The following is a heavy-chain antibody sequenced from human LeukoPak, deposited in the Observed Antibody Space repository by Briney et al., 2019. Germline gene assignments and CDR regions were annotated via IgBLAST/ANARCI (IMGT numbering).Heavy chain of an antibody. CDR1: GYSFTSYW. J-gene: IGHJ4*02. CDR2: IDPSASYT. V-gene: IGHV5-10-1*01. D-gene: IGHD5-24*01. CDR3: ARHVGYNGEADY. Sequence: GEPLRISCKGSGYSFTSYWISWVRQMPGKGLDWMGRIDPSASYTNYSPSFHGHVTISADKSISTAYLQWSSLKASDTAMYYCARHVGYNGEADYWGQGTLVTVSS.